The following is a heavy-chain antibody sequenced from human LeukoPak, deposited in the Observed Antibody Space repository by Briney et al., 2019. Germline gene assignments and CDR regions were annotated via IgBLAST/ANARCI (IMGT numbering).Heavy chain of an antibody. Sequence: GGSLRFSCAASEFTLVSYRMSWVGRAPGRGRGGVSYISSSSSTIYYADSVKGRFTISRDNAKNSLYLQMNSLRAEDTAVYYCARLSVGWGQGTLVTVSS. J-gene: IGHJ4*02. CDR2: ISSSSSTI. CDR3: ARLSVG. V-gene: IGHV3-48*01. CDR1: EFTLVSYR. D-gene: IGHD3-16*02.